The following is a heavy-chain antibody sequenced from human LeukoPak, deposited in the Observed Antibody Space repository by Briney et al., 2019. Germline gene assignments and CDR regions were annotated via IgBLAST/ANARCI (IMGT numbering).Heavy chain of an antibody. V-gene: IGHV3-48*03. J-gene: IGHJ3*02. CDR1: EFTFTSYE. Sequence: GGPLRLSCAASEFTFTSYELHWLRQAPGKGLEWVSYISSSGNTISYADSVKGRFTISRDNDKNSLYLQVISLRAEDTAVYYCARGPSIAARYDAFDIWGQGTMVIVSS. CDR3: ARGPSIAARYDAFDI. D-gene: IGHD6-6*01. CDR2: ISSSGNTI.